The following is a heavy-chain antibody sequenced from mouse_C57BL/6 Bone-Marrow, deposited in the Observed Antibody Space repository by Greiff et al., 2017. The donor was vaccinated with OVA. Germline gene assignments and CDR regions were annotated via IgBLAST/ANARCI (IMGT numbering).Heavy chain of an antibody. J-gene: IGHJ2*01. CDR2: ISNGGGST. V-gene: IGHV5-12*01. CDR3: ARQGDGYSNYFDY. CDR1: GFTFSDYY. Sequence: EVQRVESGGGLVQPGGSLKLSCAASGFTFSDYYMYWVRQTPEKRLEWVAYISNGGGSTYYPDTVKGRFTISRDNAKNTLYLQMSRLKSEDTAMYYCARQGDGYSNYFDYWGQGTTLTVSS. D-gene: IGHD2-3*01.